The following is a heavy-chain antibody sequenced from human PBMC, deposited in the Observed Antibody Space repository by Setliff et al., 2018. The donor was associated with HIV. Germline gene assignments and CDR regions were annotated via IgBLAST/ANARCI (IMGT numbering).Heavy chain of an antibody. Sequence: PSETLSLTCTVSGAFISSYYWSWIRQPAGKGLEWIGRIYTGGSINYNPSLKSRVTMSVDTSKNQFSLKLSSVTAADAAVYYCARVVGPHRFCGGDCDYFDFWGQGTLVTVSS. V-gene: IGHV4-4*07. CDR2: IYTGGSI. J-gene: IGHJ4*02. CDR1: GAFISSYY. CDR3: ARVVGPHRFCGGDCDYFDF. D-gene: IGHD2-21*02.